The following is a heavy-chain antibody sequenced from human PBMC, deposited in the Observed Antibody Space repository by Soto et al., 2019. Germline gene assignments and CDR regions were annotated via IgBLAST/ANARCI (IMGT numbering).Heavy chain of an antibody. J-gene: IGHJ4*02. D-gene: IGHD2-2*01. CDR1: GGTLRRYV. Sequence: QVQLVQSGAEVRKPGSSVKVSCKASGGTLRRYVISWVRQAPGQGLEWLGGITPVLGTTNYVQNFQGRLTITADESATTVYMELGSLQSEDTAVYYCAREVGTSSPYYYFDNWGQGTLFTVSS. CDR3: AREVGTSSPYYYFDN. CDR2: ITPVLGTT. V-gene: IGHV1-69*01.